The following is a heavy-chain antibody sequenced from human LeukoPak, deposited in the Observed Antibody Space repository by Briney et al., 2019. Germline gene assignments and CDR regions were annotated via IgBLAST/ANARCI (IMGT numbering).Heavy chain of an antibody. J-gene: IGHJ6*04. CDR1: GFTFSSYW. CDR3: AGDQVVVAATDYYYYGMDV. V-gene: IGHV3-7*03. Sequence: GGSLRLSCAASGFTFSSYWMSWVRQAPGKGLEWVANIKQDGSEKYYVDSVKGRFTISRDNAKNSLYLQMNSLRAEDTAVYYCAGDQVVVAATDYYYYGMDVWGKGTTVTVSS. CDR2: IKQDGSEK. D-gene: IGHD2-15*01.